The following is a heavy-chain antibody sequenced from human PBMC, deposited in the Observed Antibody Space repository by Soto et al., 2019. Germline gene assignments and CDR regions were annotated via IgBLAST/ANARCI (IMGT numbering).Heavy chain of an antibody. CDR1: GFTFSSYG. CDR3: ARGIFFSRRYQLPSPGYGMDV. D-gene: IGHD2-2*01. CDR2: IWYDGSNK. J-gene: IGHJ6*02. V-gene: IGHV3-33*01. Sequence: GGSLRLSCAASGFTFSSYGMHWVRQAPGKGLEWVAVIWYDGSNKYYADSVKGRFTVSRDNSKNTLYLQMNSLRAEDTAVYYCARGIFFSRRYQLPSPGYGMDVWGQGTTVTVSS.